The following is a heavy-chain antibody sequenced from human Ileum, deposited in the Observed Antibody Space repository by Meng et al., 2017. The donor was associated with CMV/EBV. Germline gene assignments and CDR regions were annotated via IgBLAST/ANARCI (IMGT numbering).Heavy chain of an antibody. Sequence: GESLMTPCAASGFTFSSYTMNWVRHAPGQGLDWVASISSSGGYIYYADLVKGRFTISRDYANKSLALQMNSLRVDDTATYHCVRGGAAAEGFDFWGQGTVVTVSS. CDR2: ISSSGGYI. CDR1: GFTFSSYT. D-gene: IGHD6-13*01. CDR3: VRGGAAAEGFDF. V-gene: IGHV3-21*01. J-gene: IGHJ4*02.